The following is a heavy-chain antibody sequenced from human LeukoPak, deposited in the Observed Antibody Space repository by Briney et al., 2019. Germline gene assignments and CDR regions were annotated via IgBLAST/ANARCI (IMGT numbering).Heavy chain of an antibody. CDR2: TYHSGST. D-gene: IGHD2-2*01. V-gene: IGHV4-30-2*02. CDR1: GGSISSGGYY. J-gene: IGHJ5*02. CDR3: ASGGYCSSTTCYPNWFDP. Sequence: SETLSLTCTVSGGSISSGGYYWSWIRQPPGKGLEWIGYTYHSGSTYYNPSLKSRVTISVDTSKNQFSLKLSSVTAADTAVYYCASGGYCSSTTCYPNWFDPWGQGTLVTVSS.